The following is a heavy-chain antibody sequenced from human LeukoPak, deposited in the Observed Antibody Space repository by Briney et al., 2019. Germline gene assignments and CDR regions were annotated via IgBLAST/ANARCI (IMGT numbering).Heavy chain of an antibody. Sequence: PGGSLRLSCAASGFTFSSYGMHWVRQAPGKGLEWVAFIRYDGSNKYYADSVKGRFTISRDNSKNTLYLQMNSLRAEDTAVYYCAKGTSWINPYYYMDVWGKGTTVTVSS. CDR1: GFTFSSYG. CDR2: IRYDGSNK. D-gene: IGHD2-2*01. CDR3: AKGTSWINPYYYMDV. V-gene: IGHV3-30*02. J-gene: IGHJ6*03.